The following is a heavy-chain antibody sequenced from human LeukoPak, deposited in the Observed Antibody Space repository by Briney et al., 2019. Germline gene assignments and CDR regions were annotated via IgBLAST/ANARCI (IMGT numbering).Heavy chain of an antibody. V-gene: IGHV4-61*02. CDR3: ARDLPIAARPNAFDI. CDR1: GGSISSDGYC. D-gene: IGHD6-6*01. Sequence: SETLSLTCTVSGGSISSDGYCWSWIRQPAGKGLEWIGRFYTSGSTNYNPSLKSRVTMSVDTSKNQFSLNLNSVTAADTAVYYCARDLPIAARPNAFDIWGQGTVVTVSS. CDR2: FYTSGST. J-gene: IGHJ3*02.